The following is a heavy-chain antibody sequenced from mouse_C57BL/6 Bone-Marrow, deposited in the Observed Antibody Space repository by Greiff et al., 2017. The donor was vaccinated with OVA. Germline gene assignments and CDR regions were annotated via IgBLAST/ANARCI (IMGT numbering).Heavy chain of an antibody. Sequence: VQLQQSGAELARPGASVKLSCKASGYTFTSYGISWVKQRTGQGLEWIGEIYPRSGNTYYNEKFKGKATLTADKSSSTAYMELRSLTSEDSAVYFCARRGITTVVAPYYFDYWGQGTTLTVSS. CDR2: IYPRSGNT. D-gene: IGHD1-1*01. CDR3: ARRGITTVVAPYYFDY. J-gene: IGHJ2*01. CDR1: GYTFTSYG. V-gene: IGHV1-81*01.